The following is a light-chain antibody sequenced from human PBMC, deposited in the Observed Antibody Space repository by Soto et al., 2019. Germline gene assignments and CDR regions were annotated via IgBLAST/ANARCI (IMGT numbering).Light chain of an antibody. CDR1: QSVISSH. CDR3: QQYGSLPYT. CDR2: GAS. Sequence: EIVLTQSPGTLSLSPGERATLSCRASQSVISSHLAWYQQKPGQAPRLLIYGASSRATGIPDRFSGSGSGTDFTLTISRLGTEDFAVYCCQQYGSLPYTFGQGTKLEIK. J-gene: IGKJ2*01. V-gene: IGKV3-20*01.